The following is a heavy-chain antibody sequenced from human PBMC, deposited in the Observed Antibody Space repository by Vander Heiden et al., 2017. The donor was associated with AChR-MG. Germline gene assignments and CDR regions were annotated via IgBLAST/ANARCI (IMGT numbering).Heavy chain of an antibody. CDR2: INTNTGNP. D-gene: IGHD3-22*01. Sequence: QVQLVQSGSEMKKPGASVKVSCKASGYTFTSYAVNWVRQAPGQGLEWMGGINTNTGNPTYAQGFTGRFVFSLDTSVSTAYLQISGLKAEDTAVYYCARDVGSGYYFTFAFWGQGTLVTVSS. CDR1: GYTFTSYA. CDR3: ARDVGSGYYFTFAF. J-gene: IGHJ4*02. V-gene: IGHV7-4-1*02.